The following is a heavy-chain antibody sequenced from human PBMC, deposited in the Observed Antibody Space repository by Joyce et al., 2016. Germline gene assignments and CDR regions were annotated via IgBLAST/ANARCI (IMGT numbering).Heavy chain of an antibody. CDR3: ARNSGSTTGWYEI. CDR2: MHSSGNT. D-gene: IGHD6-19*01. J-gene: IGHJ4*02. V-gene: IGHV4-59*01. CDR1: GGSIRNYY. Sequence: QVQLQESGPGLVQPSETLSLTCTVSGGSIRNYYWTWIRQPPEKGLEWIGFMHSSGNTAYNPSLKSRVTISVDTSKNQFSLKLTSVTAADTAMYYCARNSGSTTGWYEIWGPGSLVTVSS.